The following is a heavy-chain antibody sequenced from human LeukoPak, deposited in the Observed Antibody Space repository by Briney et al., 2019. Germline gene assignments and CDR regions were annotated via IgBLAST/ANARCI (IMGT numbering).Heavy chain of an antibody. J-gene: IGHJ6*04. CDR2: IRSKAYGGTT. CDR3: TRDLRATVTPRAADV. V-gene: IGHV3-49*04. D-gene: IGHD4-17*01. Sequence: PGGSLRLSCTASGFTFGDYAMSWVRQAPGKGLEWVGFIRSKAYGGTTEYAASVKGRFTISRDDSKSIAYLQMNSLKTEDTAVYYCTRDLRATVTPRAADVWGKGTTVTVSS. CDR1: GFTFGDYA.